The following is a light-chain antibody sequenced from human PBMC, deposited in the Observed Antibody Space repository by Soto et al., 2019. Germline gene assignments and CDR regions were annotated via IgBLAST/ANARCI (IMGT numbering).Light chain of an antibody. J-gene: IGKJ2*01. CDR1: RSVSSRY. CDR2: GAS. CDR3: HQYGYSPNT. Sequence: TLSLSPGEGATLSCRASRSVSSRYLAWYQQKPGQAPRLLIYGASSRATGIPDRFSGSGSGTDFTLTLSRLEPEDFAVYHCHQYGYSPNTFGQGTKLEIK. V-gene: IGKV3-20*01.